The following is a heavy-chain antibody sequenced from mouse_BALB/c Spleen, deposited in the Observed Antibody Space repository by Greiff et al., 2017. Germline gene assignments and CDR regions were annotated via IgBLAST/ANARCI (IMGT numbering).Heavy chain of an antibody. CDR1: GYTFTSYY. Sequence: QVQLQQPGAELVKPGASVKLSCKASGYTFTSYYMYWVKQRPGQGLEWIGGINPSNGGTNFNEKFKSKATLTVDKSSSTAYMQLSSLTSEDSAVYYCTRYCPYNYGSSWYFDVWGAGTTVTVSS. J-gene: IGHJ1*01. V-gene: IGHV1S81*02. CDR2: INPSNGGT. D-gene: IGHD1-1*01. CDR3: TRYCPYNYGSSWYFDV.